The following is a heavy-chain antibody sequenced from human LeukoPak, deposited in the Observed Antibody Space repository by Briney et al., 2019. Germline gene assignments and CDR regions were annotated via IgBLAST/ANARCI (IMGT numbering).Heavy chain of an antibody. D-gene: IGHD3-22*01. CDR1: GFTFSSYA. V-gene: IGHV3-30-3*01. J-gene: IGHJ4*02. CDR2: ISYDGSNK. Sequence: GGSLRLSCAASGFTFSSYAMHWVRQAPGKGLEWVAVISYDGSNKYYADSVKGRFTISRDNSKNTLYLQMNSLRAEDTAVYYCAKEYYDSSGYDYWGQGTLVTVSS. CDR3: AKEYYDSSGYDY.